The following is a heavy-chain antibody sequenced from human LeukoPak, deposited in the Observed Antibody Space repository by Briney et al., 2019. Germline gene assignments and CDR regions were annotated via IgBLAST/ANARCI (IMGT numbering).Heavy chain of an antibody. CDR1: GYSFTSYW. CDR3: ARVTTGYCSGGSCYPIDAFDI. CDR2: IDPSDSYT. V-gene: IGHV5-10-1*01. Sequence: GESLRISCKGSGYSFTSYWISWVRQMPGKGLEWMGRIDPSDSYTNYSPSFQGHVTISADKSISTAYLQWSSLKASDTAMYHCARVTTGYCSGGSCYPIDAFDIWGQGTMVTVSS. D-gene: IGHD2-15*01. J-gene: IGHJ3*02.